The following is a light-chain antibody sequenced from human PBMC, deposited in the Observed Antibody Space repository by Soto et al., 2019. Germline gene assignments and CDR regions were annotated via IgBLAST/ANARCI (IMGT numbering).Light chain of an antibody. V-gene: IGLV2-14*03. CDR1: SSDVGTYKY. CDR3: NSYTTSSTLV. CDR2: DVS. J-gene: IGLJ1*01. Sequence: QSALTQPASLSGSPGQSITISCTGTSSDVGTYKYVSWYQQHPGKAPKLMIYDVSNRPSGVSNRFSGSKSGNTASLTISGLQAEDEADYYCNSYTTSSTLVFGTGTKVTVL.